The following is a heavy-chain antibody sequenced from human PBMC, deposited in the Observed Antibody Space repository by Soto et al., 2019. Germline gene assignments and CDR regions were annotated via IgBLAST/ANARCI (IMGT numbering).Heavy chain of an antibody. CDR3: ARRWSAQDP. CDR2: ISGSSDYT. V-gene: IGHV3-11*05. D-gene: IGHD1-26*01. J-gene: IGHJ5*02. Sequence: QVQLVESGGGLVKPGGSLRLSCAASGFTFSDYYMTWIRQAPGKGMEWLSDISGSSDYTVSADSIKGRFIISRDNAKKSLYLQMNSLRVEDTAVYYCARRWSAQDPWGQCTLVTVSS. CDR1: GFTFSDYY.